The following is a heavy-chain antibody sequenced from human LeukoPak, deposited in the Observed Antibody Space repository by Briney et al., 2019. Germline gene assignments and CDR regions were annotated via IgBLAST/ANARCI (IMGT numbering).Heavy chain of an antibody. J-gene: IGHJ4*02. V-gene: IGHV3-23*01. CDR3: AKGVGYCSGGSCQQFDY. D-gene: IGHD2-15*01. Sequence: GGSLRLSCAVSGFTFSSYSMNWVRQAPGKGLEWVSAIHSGGTTYYADSVKGRFTISRDNSKNTVYLQMNSLRAEDTAVYYCAKGVGYCSGGSCQQFDYWGQGTLVTVSS. CDR1: GFTFSSYS. CDR2: IHSGGTT.